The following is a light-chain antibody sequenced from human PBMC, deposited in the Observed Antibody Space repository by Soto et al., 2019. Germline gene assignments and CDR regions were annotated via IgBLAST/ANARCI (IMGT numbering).Light chain of an antibody. CDR2: KVS. CDR3: MQGTHWPPYT. J-gene: IGKJ2*01. Sequence: DVVMTQSPLSLPVTLGQPASISCRSSQSLVYSDGIAYLNWFQQRPGQSPRRLIYKVSNRDSGVPDRFGGSGSGTDFTLKISRVEAEDVGVYYCMQGTHWPPYTFGQGTKLEIK. V-gene: IGKV2-30*01. CDR1: QSLVYSDGIAY.